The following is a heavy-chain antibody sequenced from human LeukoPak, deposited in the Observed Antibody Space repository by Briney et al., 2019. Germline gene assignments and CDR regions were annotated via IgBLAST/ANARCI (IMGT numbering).Heavy chain of an antibody. D-gene: IGHD3-16*01. CDR3: ARLDLGALYYFDY. Sequence: GESLKISCKGSGYTFTDYWIAWVRQMPGQGLEWMGIIYPGDSDTRYSPSFQGQVTISADKSISTAYLQWSSLKASDTAMYYCARLDLGALYYFDYWGQGTLVTVSS. CDR1: GYTFTDYW. CDR2: IYPGDSDT. J-gene: IGHJ4*02. V-gene: IGHV5-51*01.